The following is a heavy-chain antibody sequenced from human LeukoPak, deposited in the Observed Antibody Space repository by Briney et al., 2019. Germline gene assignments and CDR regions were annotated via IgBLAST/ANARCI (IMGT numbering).Heavy chain of an antibody. D-gene: IGHD3-3*01. Sequence: PGGSLRLSCAASGFTFSSYAMSWVRQAPGKGLEWVSAISGSGGSTYYADSVKGRFTISRDNAKNSLYLQMNSLRAEDTAVYYCASSDYDFWSGYYGYFDYWGQGTLVTVSS. V-gene: IGHV3-23*01. CDR2: ISGSGGST. CDR3: ASSDYDFWSGYYGYFDY. J-gene: IGHJ4*02. CDR1: GFTFSSYA.